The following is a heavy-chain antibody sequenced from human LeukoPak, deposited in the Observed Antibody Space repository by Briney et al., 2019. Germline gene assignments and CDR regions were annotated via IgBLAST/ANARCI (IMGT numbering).Heavy chain of an antibody. J-gene: IGHJ4*02. Sequence: SETLSLTCSVSGGSINSYYRSWIRQPPGKGLEWIGYIFYTGTTKYNPSLKSRLTISVDRSMSRFSMKLTSVTGADTAVYYCARGSSWGEHAWGQGILVTVSS. V-gene: IGHV4-59*01. CDR3: ARGSSWGEHA. D-gene: IGHD3-16*01. CDR1: GGSINSYY. CDR2: IFYTGTT.